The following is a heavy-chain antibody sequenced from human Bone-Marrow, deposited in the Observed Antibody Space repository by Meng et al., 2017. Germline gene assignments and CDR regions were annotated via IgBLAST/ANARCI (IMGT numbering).Heavy chain of an antibody. D-gene: IGHD1-26*01. CDR2: IYHSGST. V-gene: IGHV4-4*02. CDR1: GGSISSSNW. J-gene: IGHJ3*02. Sequence: VQLQELGSRLVTPSGILSLTCAVSGGSISSSNWWSWVRQPPGKGLEWIGEIYHSGSTNYNPSLKSRVTISVDKSKNQFSLKLSSVTAADTAVYYCARGVVGATSGALDIWGQGTMVTVSS. CDR3: ARGVVGATSGALDI.